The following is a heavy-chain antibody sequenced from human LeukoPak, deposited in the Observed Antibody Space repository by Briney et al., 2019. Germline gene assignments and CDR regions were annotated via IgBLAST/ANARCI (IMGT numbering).Heavy chain of an antibody. CDR1: GVTFSNAW. D-gene: IGHD7-27*01. Sequence: GGALRLSCAASGVTFSNAWMSWVRQAPGKGLEWGGRIKSKTDGGTTDFAAPGEGRFTISRDYSKNTLYLPINRLKTEATAVSSCTTDPWWLAGANGMDVWAQGTTVTVSS. J-gene: IGHJ6*02. V-gene: IGHV3-15*01. CDR2: IKSKTDGGTT. CDR3: TTDPWWLAGANGMDV.